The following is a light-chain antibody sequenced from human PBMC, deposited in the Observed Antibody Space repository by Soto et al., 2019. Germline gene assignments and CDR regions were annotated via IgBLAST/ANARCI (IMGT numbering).Light chain of an antibody. J-gene: IGLJ1*01. V-gene: IGLV1-51*01. CDR3: GTWDSSLSAYV. Sequence: QSLLTQAPSVSAAPGQKFTISCSGSISNIVNTYVSWYQQLTGTAPKLLIYDNNKRPSGIPDRFSDSKSGTSATLAITGLQTGDEADYYCGTWDSSLSAYVFGTGTKVTVL. CDR1: ISNIVNTY. CDR2: DNN.